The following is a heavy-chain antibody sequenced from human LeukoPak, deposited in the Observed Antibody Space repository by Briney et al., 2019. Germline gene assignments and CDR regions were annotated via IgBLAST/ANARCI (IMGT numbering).Heavy chain of an antibody. D-gene: IGHD3-22*01. CDR1: GGTFSSYA. V-gene: IGHV1-69*05. CDR3: AREYYDSSGYYPY. CDR2: IIPIFGTA. J-gene: IGHJ4*02. Sequence: ASVKVSRKASGGTFSSYAISWVRQAPGQGLEWMGGIIPIFGTANYAQKFQGRVTMTTDTSTNTVYMELRSLRSDDTAVYYCAREYYDSSGYYPYWGQGTLVTVSS.